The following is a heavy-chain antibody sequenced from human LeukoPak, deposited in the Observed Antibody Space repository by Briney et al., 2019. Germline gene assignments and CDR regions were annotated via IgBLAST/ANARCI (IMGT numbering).Heavy chain of an antibody. Sequence: TLSLTCTVSGGSISSGGYHWSWIRQHPGKGLEWIGYIYYSGSTYYNPSLKSRVTISVDTSKNQFSLKLSSVTAADTAVYYCARVLRGSYYDSSRPSVHDAFDIWGQGTMVTVSS. CDR3: ARVLRGSYYDSSRPSVHDAFDI. J-gene: IGHJ3*02. D-gene: IGHD3-22*01. CDR1: GGSISSGGYH. V-gene: IGHV4-31*03. CDR2: IYYSGST.